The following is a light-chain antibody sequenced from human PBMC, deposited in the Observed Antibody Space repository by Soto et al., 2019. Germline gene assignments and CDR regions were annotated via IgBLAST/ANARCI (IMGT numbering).Light chain of an antibody. J-gene: IGKJ4*01. CDR2: RAS. CDR3: QQYGSSPLT. V-gene: IGKV3-20*01. Sequence: EIVLTQSPGTTSLSPGDRATLSCRASQNVYNNLLAWYKQRPGQAPRLLIYRASIRATGIPDRFTGSGSGTDFTLTISRLEPEDFAVYYCQQYGSSPLTFGGGTKVDIK. CDR1: QNVYNNL.